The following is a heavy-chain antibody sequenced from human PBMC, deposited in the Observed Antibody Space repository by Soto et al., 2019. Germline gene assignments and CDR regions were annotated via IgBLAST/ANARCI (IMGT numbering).Heavy chain of an antibody. CDR1: GFTVSSNY. CDR3: ARVGYYYDTSGYPGPGDY. Sequence: GGSLRLSCAASGFTVSSNYMSWVRQAPGKGLEWVATIKQDGSQKYYVDSVKGRFTISRDNAKNSLYLQMNSLRAEDTAVYYCARVGYYYDTSGYPGPGDYWGQGTLVTVSS. V-gene: IGHV3-7*01. CDR2: IKQDGSQK. J-gene: IGHJ4*02. D-gene: IGHD3-22*01.